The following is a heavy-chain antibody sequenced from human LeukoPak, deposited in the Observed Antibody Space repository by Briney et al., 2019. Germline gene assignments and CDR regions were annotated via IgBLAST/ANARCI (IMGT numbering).Heavy chain of an antibody. CDR2: INHSGST. D-gene: IGHD2-21*01. CDR3: AREWVVIGYFDY. J-gene: IGHJ4*02. V-gene: IGHV4-34*01. CDR1: GGSFSGYY. Sequence: KPSETLSLTCAVHGGSFSGYYWSWIRQPPGKGLEWIGEINHSGSTNYNPSLKSRVTISVDTSKDQFSLKLSSVTAADTAVYYCAREWVVIGYFDYWGQGTLVTVSS.